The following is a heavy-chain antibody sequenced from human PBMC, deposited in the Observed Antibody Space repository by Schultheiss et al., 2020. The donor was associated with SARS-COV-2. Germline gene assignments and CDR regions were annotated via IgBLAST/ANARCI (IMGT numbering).Heavy chain of an antibody. V-gene: IGHV3-23*01. Sequence: GESLKISCAASGFTFSSYAMSWVRQAPGKGLEWVSAISGSGGSTYYADSVKGRFTISRDNSKNTLYLQMNSLRAEDTAVYYCAKDLYWHIVVVTNMDVWGQGTTVTVS. CDR3: AKDLYWHIVVVTNMDV. CDR1: GFTFSSYA. J-gene: IGHJ6*02. D-gene: IGHD2-21*02. CDR2: ISGSGGST.